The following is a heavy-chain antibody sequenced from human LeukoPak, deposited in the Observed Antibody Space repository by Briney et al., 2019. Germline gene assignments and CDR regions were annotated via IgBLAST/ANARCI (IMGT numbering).Heavy chain of an antibody. CDR3: ARGDILTGYYPYYYYGMDV. J-gene: IGHJ6*02. D-gene: IGHD3-9*01. Sequence: ASVQVSCKASGYTFTSYYMHWVRQAPGQGLEWMGIINPSGGSTSYAQKFQGRVTMTRDTSTSTVYMELSSLRSEDTAVYYCARGDILTGYYPYYYYGMDVWGQGTTVTVSS. CDR2: INPSGGST. V-gene: IGHV1-46*01. CDR1: GYTFTSYY.